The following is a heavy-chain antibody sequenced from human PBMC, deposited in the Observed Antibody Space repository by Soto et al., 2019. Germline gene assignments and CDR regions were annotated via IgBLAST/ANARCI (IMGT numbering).Heavy chain of an antibody. Sequence: SVKVSCKASGHTFTSYYMHWVRQAPGQGLEWMGGIIPIFGTANYAQKFQGRVTITADESTSTAYMELSSLRSEDTAVYYCARGAATVWGLGYYYYGMDVWGQGTTVTVSS. CDR1: GHTFTSYY. V-gene: IGHV1-69*13. CDR2: IIPIFGTA. D-gene: IGHD6-25*01. J-gene: IGHJ6*02. CDR3: ARGAATVWGLGYYYYGMDV.